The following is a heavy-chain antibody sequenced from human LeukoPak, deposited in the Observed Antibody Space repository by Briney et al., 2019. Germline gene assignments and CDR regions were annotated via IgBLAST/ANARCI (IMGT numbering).Heavy chain of an antibody. CDR2: IYYSGST. CDR3: ARDSSLWFGEPYIDY. CDR1: GGSISSYY. Sequence: PSETLSLTCTVSGGSISSYYWSWIRQPPGKGLEWIGYIYYSGSTNYNPSLKSRVTISVDTSKNQFSLKLSSVTAADTAVYYCARDSSLWFGEPYIDYWGQGTLVTVSS. J-gene: IGHJ4*02. V-gene: IGHV4-59*01. D-gene: IGHD3-10*01.